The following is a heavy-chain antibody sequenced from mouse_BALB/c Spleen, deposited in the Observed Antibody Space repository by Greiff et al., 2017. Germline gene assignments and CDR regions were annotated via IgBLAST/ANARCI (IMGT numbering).Heavy chain of an antibody. V-gene: IGHV6-6*02. CDR1: GFTFSNYW. D-gene: IGHD2-1*01. CDR2: IRLKSNNYAT. CDR3: TRPIYYGNYDFDY. Sequence: EVKLVESGGGLVQPGGSMKLSCVASGFTFSNYWMNWVRQSPEKGLEWVAEIRLKSNNYATHYAESVKGRFTISRDDSKSSVYLQMNNLRAEDTGIYYCTRPIYYGNYDFDYWGQGTTLTVSS. J-gene: IGHJ2*01.